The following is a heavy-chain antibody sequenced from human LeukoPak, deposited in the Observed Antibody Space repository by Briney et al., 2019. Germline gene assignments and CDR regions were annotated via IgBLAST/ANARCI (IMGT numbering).Heavy chain of an antibody. D-gene: IGHD1-1*01. V-gene: IGHV3-23*01. CDR2: ISGSGGST. CDR3: ARSQLERRYYGMDV. Sequence: GGSLRLSCAASGFTFSSYAMSWVRQAPGKGLEWVSAISGSGGSTYYADSVKGRFTISRDNSKNTLYLQMNSLRAEDTAVYYCARSQLERRYYGMDVWGQGTTVTVSS. J-gene: IGHJ6*02. CDR1: GFTFSSYA.